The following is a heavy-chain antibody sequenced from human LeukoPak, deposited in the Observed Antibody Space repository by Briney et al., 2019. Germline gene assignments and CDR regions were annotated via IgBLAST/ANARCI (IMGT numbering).Heavy chain of an antibody. Sequence: SVKVSCKASGGTFSSYAISWVRQAPGQGLEWMGGIIPIFGTANYAQKFQGRVTITADESTGTAYMELSSLRSEDTAVYYCARGLRYFDWGIDYWGQGTLVTVSS. CDR3: ARGLRYFDWGIDY. V-gene: IGHV1-69*13. CDR1: GGTFSSYA. D-gene: IGHD3-9*01. J-gene: IGHJ4*02. CDR2: IIPIFGTA.